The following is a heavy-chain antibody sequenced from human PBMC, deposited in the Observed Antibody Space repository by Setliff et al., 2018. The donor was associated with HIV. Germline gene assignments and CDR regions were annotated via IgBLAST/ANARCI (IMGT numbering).Heavy chain of an antibody. V-gene: IGHV4-61*02. CDR2: IYTSGKT. J-gene: IGHJ2*01. D-gene: IGHD1-26*01. Sequence: SETLSLTCTVSGDSITRGSYYWSWIRQPAGKGLEWIGRIYTSGKTHYSPSLKSRITISADTSKNQLSLNLSSVTAADTAVYYCARAAYSGTYLWEPATDLWGRGTLVTAPQ. CDR3: ARAAYSGTYLWEPATDL. CDR1: GDSITRGSYY.